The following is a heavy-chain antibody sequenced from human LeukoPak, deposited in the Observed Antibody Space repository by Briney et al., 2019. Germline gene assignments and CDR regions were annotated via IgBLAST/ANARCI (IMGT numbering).Heavy chain of an antibody. J-gene: IGHJ4*02. Sequence: PGGSLRLSCAASGFTFSSYAMNWVRQAPGKGLEWVSTISGSGGSTYYADSVKGRFTISRDNAKNTLYLQMNSLRAEDTAVYYCAKTQPRYDSSGYYGSFDYWGQGTLVTVSS. V-gene: IGHV3-23*01. CDR3: AKTQPRYDSSGYYGSFDY. CDR1: GFTFSSYA. D-gene: IGHD3-22*01. CDR2: ISGSGGST.